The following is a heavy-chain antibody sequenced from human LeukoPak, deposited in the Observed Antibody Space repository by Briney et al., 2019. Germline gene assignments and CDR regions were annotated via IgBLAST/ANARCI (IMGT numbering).Heavy chain of an antibody. CDR2: IYYSGST. V-gene: IGHV4-39*01. CDR1: GGSISSSSYY. J-gene: IGHJ4*02. D-gene: IGHD3-22*01. CDR3: ARRFRSYYDTSGHDYFDY. Sequence: SETLSLTCTVSGGSISSSSYYWGWIRQPPGKGLEWIGSIYYSGSTHYNPSLKSRVTISVDTSKNQFSLKLSSVTAADTAVYFCARRFRSYYDTSGHDYFDYWGQGTLVTVSS.